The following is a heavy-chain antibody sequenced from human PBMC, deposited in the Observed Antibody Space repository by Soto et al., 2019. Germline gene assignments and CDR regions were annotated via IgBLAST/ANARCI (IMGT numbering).Heavy chain of an antibody. D-gene: IGHD6-6*01. V-gene: IGHV1-69*13. Sequence: SVKVSCKASGGTFSSYAISWVRQAPGQGLEWMGGIIPIFGTANYAQKFQGRVTITADESTSTAYMELSSLRSEDTAVYYCAREDASSSSDDYYYYGMDVWGQGTTVTVSS. J-gene: IGHJ6*02. CDR3: AREDASSSSDDYYYYGMDV. CDR1: GGTFSSYA. CDR2: IIPIFGTA.